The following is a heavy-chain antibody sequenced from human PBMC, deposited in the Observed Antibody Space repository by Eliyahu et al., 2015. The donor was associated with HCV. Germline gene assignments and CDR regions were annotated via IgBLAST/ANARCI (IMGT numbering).Heavy chain of an antibody. D-gene: IGHD6-6*01. CDR2: FLWYGGSN. V-gene: IGHV3-33*01. CDR1: GFTFSSYG. J-gene: IGHJ4*02. Sequence: QVQLVESGGGVVQPGRSLRLSCAASGFTFSSYGMHWVRQAPGKGLEWGGLFLWYGGSNYYADSVKGRFTISRDNSKNTLYLQMNSLRAEDTAVYYCARPYSSSSGLIDYWGQGTLVTVSS. CDR3: ARPYSSSSGLIDY.